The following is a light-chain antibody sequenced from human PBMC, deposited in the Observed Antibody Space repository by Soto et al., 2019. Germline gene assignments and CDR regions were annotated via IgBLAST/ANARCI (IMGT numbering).Light chain of an antibody. J-gene: IGLJ2*01. Sequence: QSALTQPASVSGSTGQPITISCTGTSSDVDGYNYVSWYQQHPGKAPKLMIYEVSNRPSGVSNRFSGSKSGNTASLTISGLQAEDEADYYCSSYTSSSTLVVFGGGTKLTVL. V-gene: IGLV2-14*01. CDR1: SSDVDGYNY. CDR3: SSYTSSSTLVV. CDR2: EVS.